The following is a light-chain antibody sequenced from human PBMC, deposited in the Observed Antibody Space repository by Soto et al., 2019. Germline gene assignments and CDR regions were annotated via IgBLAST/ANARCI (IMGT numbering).Light chain of an antibody. CDR1: QSISSY. CDR3: QQSYSTPIT. Sequence: DIQMTHSPSSLSASVGDRVTITCRASQSISSYLNWYQQKPGNAPKLLIYAASSLQSGVPSRFSGSGSGTDFTLSISSLQPEDFATYYCQQSYSTPITFGQGTRLEIK. J-gene: IGKJ5*01. CDR2: AAS. V-gene: IGKV1-39*01.